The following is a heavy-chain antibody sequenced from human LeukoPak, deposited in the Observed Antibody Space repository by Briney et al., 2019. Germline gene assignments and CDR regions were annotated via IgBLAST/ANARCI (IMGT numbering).Heavy chain of an antibody. CDR2: IIPILGIA. CDR3: ARGRDSSSWTGYFDY. CDR1: GRTFSSYA. J-gene: IGHJ4*02. D-gene: IGHD6-13*01. Sequence: ASVKVSCKASGRTFSSYAISWVRQAPGQGLEWMGRIIPILGIANYAQKFQGRVTITADKSTSTAYMELSSLRSEDTAVYYCARGRDSSSWTGYFDYWGQGTLVTVSS. V-gene: IGHV1-69*04.